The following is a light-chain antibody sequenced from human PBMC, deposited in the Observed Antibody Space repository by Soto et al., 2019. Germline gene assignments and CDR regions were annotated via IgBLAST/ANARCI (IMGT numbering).Light chain of an antibody. CDR3: SSYTGGNPPYG. V-gene: IGLV2-8*01. CDR2: EVT. J-gene: IGLJ1*01. Sequence: QSVLTQPPSASGSPGQSVTISCTGTSSDVGGYDYVSWYQQHPGKAPKLMIYEVTIRPSGVSDRFSGSKSGNTASLTVSGLQAEDEADYYCSSYTGGNPPYGFGHGHKVTAL. CDR1: SSDVGGYDY.